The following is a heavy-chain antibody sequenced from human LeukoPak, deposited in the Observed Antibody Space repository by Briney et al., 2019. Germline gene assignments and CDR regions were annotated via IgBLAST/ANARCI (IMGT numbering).Heavy chain of an antibody. CDR2: IIPIFGTP. D-gene: IGHD1-26*01. Sequence: ASVKVSCKASGGTFSSFAINWVRQAPGQGLEVMGGIIPIFGTPKYAQKFQGRLTLTADESTSTAYMELSSLRSEDTAVYYCAGGSVVGATCFDCWGQGTLVTVSS. CDR1: GGTFSSFA. CDR3: AGGSVVGATCFDC. J-gene: IGHJ4*02. V-gene: IGHV1-69*01.